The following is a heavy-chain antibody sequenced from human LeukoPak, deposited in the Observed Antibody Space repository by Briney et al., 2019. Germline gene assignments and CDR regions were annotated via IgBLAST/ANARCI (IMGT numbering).Heavy chain of an antibody. D-gene: IGHD3-10*01. CDR2: FYYTGST. CDR1: GDTIRSGTYY. Sequence: SKTLSLTCTVSGDTIRSGTYYWGWVRQPPGKGLEWIGTFYYTGSTYYNPSLKSRVTIPVDTSENQFSLRLTSVTAADSAVYYCARALSGYGSGKGYFDYWGQGTLVTVSS. CDR3: ARALSGYGSGKGYFDY. V-gene: IGHV4-39*07. J-gene: IGHJ4*02.